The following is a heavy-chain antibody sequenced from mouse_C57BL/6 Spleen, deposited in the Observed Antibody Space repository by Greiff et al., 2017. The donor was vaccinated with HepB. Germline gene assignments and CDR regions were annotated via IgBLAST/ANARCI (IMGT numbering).Heavy chain of an antibody. Sequence: VQLQQPGAELVRPGSSVKLSCKASGYTFTSYWMHWVKQRPIQGLEWIGNIDPSDSETHYNQKFKDKATLTVDKSSSTAYMQLSSLTSEDSAVYYCARDYGSSYPGYFDYWGQGTTLTVSS. CDR3: ARDYGSSYPGYFDY. J-gene: IGHJ2*01. V-gene: IGHV1-52*01. CDR1: GYTFTSYW. CDR2: IDPSDSET. D-gene: IGHD1-1*01.